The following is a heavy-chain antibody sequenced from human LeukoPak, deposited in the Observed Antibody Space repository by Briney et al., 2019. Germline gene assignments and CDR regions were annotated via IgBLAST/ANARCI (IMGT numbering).Heavy chain of an antibody. CDR2: ISWNSGSI. D-gene: IGHD6-13*01. J-gene: IGHJ4*02. V-gene: IGHV3-9*03. CDR1: GFTFDDYA. Sequence: GRSLRLSCAASGFTFDDYAMHWVRQAPGKGLEWVSGISWNSGSIGYADSVKGRFTISRDNAKNSLYLQMSSLRAEDMALYYCAKDSSSWLEYYFDYWGQGTLVTVSS. CDR3: AKDSSSWLEYYFDY.